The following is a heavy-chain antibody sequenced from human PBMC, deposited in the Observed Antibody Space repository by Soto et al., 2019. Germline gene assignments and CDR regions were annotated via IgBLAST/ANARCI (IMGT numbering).Heavy chain of an antibody. CDR1: GYTFTSYD. Sequence: ASVKVYCKASGYTFTSYDISWVRQATWQVLEWMGWMNPNNGNTDYAPKFQGRVTMTMNTSIGTAYMELSSLRSEDTAVYYCARSPRNYYALGSYSYFRHWGQGTLVTVSS. D-gene: IGHD3-10*01. CDR2: MNPNNGNT. V-gene: IGHV1-8*01. J-gene: IGHJ1*01. CDR3: ARSPRNYYALGSYSYFRH.